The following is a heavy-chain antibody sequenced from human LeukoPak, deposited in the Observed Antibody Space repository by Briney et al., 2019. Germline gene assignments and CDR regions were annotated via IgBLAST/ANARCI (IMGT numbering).Heavy chain of an antibody. D-gene: IGHD5-24*01. V-gene: IGHV3-33*01. CDR3: ARTRDGYNYDAFDI. Sequence: GGSLRLSCAASGFTFSSYGMHWVRQAPGKGLEWVAVIWYDGSNKYYADSVKGRFTISRDNSKNTLYLQVNSLRAEDTAVYYCARTRDGYNYDAFDIWGQGTMVTVSS. CDR1: GFTFSSYG. J-gene: IGHJ3*02. CDR2: IWYDGSNK.